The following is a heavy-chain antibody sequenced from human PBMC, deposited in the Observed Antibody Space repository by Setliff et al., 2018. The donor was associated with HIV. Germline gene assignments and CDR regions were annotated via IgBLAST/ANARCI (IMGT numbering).Heavy chain of an antibody. Sequence: ASVKVSCKTSGYTFTNYAMHWVRQAPGQSLEWMGWINGGNGNTKYSEKFKGRVTITRDIFASTASMELSSLRSEDTAVYYCAREDRTIFGVVRAMDVWGKGTTVTVSS. CDR2: INGGNGNT. V-gene: IGHV1-3*01. J-gene: IGHJ6*03. CDR1: GYTFTNYA. D-gene: IGHD3-3*01. CDR3: AREDRTIFGVVRAMDV.